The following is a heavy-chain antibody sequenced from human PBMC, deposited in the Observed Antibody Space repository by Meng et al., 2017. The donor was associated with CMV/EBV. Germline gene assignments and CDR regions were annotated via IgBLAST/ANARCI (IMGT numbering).Heavy chain of an antibody. V-gene: IGHV3-20*04. CDR2: INGNGGSK. CDR1: GKKWDEYG. J-gene: IGHJ4*02. CDR3: ARVLSGAIDY. D-gene: IGHD7-27*01. Sequence: LWCAGCGKKWDEYGEKWVRQGAGKGVEWEYGINGNGGSKDYADSVKGRFTISRDNAKNYLYLQMNSLRAEDTALYYCARVLSGAIDYWGQGTLVTVSS.